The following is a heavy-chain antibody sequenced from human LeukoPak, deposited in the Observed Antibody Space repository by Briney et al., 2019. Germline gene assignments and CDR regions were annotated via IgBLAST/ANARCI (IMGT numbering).Heavy chain of an antibody. V-gene: IGHV4-59*04. Sequence: PSGTLSLTCTVSGGSISSHFWSWIRQPPGRGLEWIGYVSYNGDSKYNPSLKSRVTMSVDTSKNQFSLKLSSVTAADTAVYYCATPLWSGYSYYFDYWGQGTLVTVSS. J-gene: IGHJ4*02. D-gene: IGHD3-3*01. CDR1: GGSISSHF. CDR2: VSYNGDS. CDR3: ATPLWSGYSYYFDY.